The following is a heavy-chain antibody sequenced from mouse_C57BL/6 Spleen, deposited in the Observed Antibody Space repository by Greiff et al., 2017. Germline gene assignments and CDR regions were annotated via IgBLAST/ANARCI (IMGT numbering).Heavy chain of an antibody. CDR2: ISYDGSN. CDR1: GYSITSGYY. V-gene: IGHV3-6*01. D-gene: IGHD2-1*01. Sequence: ESGPGLVKPSQSLSLTCSVSGYSITSGYYWNWIRQFPGNKLEWMGYISYDGSNNYKPSLKNRISITRDQSKNQFFLKLNSVTTEDTATYYCGRGGGNCWFAYWGQGTMVTVSA. CDR3: GRGGGNCWFAY. J-gene: IGHJ3*01.